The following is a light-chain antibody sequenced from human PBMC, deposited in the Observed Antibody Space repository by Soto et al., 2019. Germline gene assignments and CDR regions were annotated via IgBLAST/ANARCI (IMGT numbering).Light chain of an antibody. J-gene: IGKJ5*01. CDR3: QQYNNWPPIT. CDR2: GAS. Sequence: ELVSTKSPATLSVSPGARATLSGRASQSINNKVAWYQQKPGQAPRLLIYGASNRATGISARFSGSGSGTEFTLAISSLQSEDFAVYYCQQYNNWPPITFGQGTRLEIK. V-gene: IGKV3-15*01. CDR1: QSINNK.